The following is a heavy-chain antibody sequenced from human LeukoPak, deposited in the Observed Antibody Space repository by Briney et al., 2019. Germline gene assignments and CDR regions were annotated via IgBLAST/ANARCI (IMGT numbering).Heavy chain of an antibody. V-gene: IGHV3-11*01. D-gene: IGHD3-10*01. Sequence: GGSLRLSCAASGFTFSDYYMNWIRQAPGKGLEWVSYISSSVTTIYYADSVKGRFTISRDNAKNSLYLQMNSLRAEDTAVYYCARGSVPRGHFDIWGQGTMVTVSS. J-gene: IGHJ3*02. CDR1: GFTFSDYY. CDR3: ARGSVPRGHFDI. CDR2: ISSSVTTI.